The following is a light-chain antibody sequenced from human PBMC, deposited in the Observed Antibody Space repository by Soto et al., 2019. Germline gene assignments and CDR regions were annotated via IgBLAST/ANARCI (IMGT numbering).Light chain of an antibody. Sequence: EIVLTQSPAFLSLSPGERATLFCRASQNLTTNFLAWYEQSVGQSPRLVMYGPSTRAPGTPDRFSGGGAGTDFTLTIDRVEPEDCAVYFCQQYSPPQFSLAGGTKVDIK. CDR1: QNLTTNF. CDR2: GPS. CDR3: QQYSPPQFS. J-gene: IGKJ4*01. V-gene: IGKV3-20*01.